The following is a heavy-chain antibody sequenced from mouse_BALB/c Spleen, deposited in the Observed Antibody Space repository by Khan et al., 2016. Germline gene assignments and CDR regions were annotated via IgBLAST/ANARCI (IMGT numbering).Heavy chain of an antibody. Sequence: EVELVESGGDLVKPGGSLNLSCAASGFTFSNYAMSWVRQTPDKRLEWVATISSGGSYTYYPDSVKGRFTISRDNAKNTLYLQMSSLKTEDTAIYYCAKRLAGIRSDYAMDYWGQGTSVTVSS. V-gene: IGHV5-6*01. CDR3: AKRLAGIRSDYAMDY. CDR1: GFTFSNYA. CDR2: ISSGGSYT. J-gene: IGHJ4*01. D-gene: IGHD1-1*01.